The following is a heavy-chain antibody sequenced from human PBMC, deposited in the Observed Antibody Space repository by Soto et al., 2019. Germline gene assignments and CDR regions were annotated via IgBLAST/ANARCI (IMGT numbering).Heavy chain of an antibody. Sequence: GASVKVSCKASGYTFTSYGISWVRQAPGQGLEWMGWISAYNGNTNYAQKLQGRVTMTTDTSTSTAYMELRSLRSDDTAVYYCARDGVGATTSYNYYGMDVWGQGTTVTVS. CDR3: ARDGVGATTSYNYYGMDV. D-gene: IGHD1-26*01. J-gene: IGHJ6*02. CDR2: ISAYNGNT. V-gene: IGHV1-18*01. CDR1: GYTFTSYG.